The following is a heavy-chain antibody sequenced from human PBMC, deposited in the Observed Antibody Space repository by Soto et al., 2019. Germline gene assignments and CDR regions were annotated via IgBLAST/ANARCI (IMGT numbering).Heavy chain of an antibody. CDR3: ARDASYYSLWSGYYPSRNGMDV. CDR1: GFTFSSFG. D-gene: IGHD3-3*01. Sequence: GGSLRLSCAASGFTFSSFGMHWVRQAPGKGLEWVSLIWYDGSKKTYGDSVKGRFTISRNNSRNTVYLQMNSLRADDTAVYYCARDASYYSLWSGYYPSRNGMDVWGQGTTVTVSS. J-gene: IGHJ6*02. CDR2: IWYDGSKK. V-gene: IGHV3-33*01.